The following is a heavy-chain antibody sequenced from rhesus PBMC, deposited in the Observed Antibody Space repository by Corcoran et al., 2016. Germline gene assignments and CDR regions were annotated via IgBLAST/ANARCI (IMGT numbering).Heavy chain of an antibody. CDR2: RYGSSKST. D-gene: IGHD3-3*01. Sequence: QVQLQESGPGVVKPSETPSLTCAVSGGSISGSSRWSWLRQPPGKGLEWIGYRYGSSKSTNYNPTRKSRVTIAKDTYKKHCALKRSYVTAADTDVYYWARDRRWEYNIWTGENYFDYWGQGVLVTVSS. V-gene: IGHV4S10*01. CDR3: ARDRRWEYNIWTGENYFDY. CDR1: GGSISGSSR. J-gene: IGHJ4*01.